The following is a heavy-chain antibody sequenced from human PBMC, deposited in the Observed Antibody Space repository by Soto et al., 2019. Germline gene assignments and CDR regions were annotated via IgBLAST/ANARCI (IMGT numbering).Heavy chain of an antibody. CDR2: ISAYNGNT. CDR1: GYTFTSYG. CDR3: ARVEDIVVVVAAPALMDV. J-gene: IGHJ6*02. V-gene: IGHV1-18*01. Sequence: RASVKVSCKASGYTFTSYGISWVRQAPGQGLEWMGWISAYNGNTNYAQKLQGRVTMTTDTSTSTAYMELRSLRSDDTAVYYCARVEDIVVVVAAPALMDVWGQGTTVTV. D-gene: IGHD2-15*01.